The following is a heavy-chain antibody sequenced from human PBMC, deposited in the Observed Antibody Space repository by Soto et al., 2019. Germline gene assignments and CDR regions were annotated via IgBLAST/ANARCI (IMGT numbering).Heavy chain of an antibody. D-gene: IGHD1-1*01. CDR3: VKGFWKGDV. CDR2: ISGSGGSI. CDR1: GFTFSTYA. J-gene: IGHJ6*02. Sequence: EVQLLESGGGLVQPGGSLRLSCAASGFTFSTYAMNWVRQAPGNGLEWVSAISGSGGSIHYADSVKGLFTISRDNSKNTLYRQMNSLRDEDTVVYHCVKGFWKGDVWGQGTKVTVSS. V-gene: IGHV3-23*01.